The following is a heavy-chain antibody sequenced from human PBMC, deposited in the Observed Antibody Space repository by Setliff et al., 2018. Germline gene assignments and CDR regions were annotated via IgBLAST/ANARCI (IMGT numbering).Heavy chain of an antibody. Sequence: ASVKVSCKASGYIFTNYVIQWVRQAPGQGLEWMGWINNYSFKTNYPQKFLGRVTVTTDTSTGTAYMELGSLTSDDTAIYYCARINFYVSSGYYYAPDYWGPGTLVTVSS. CDR3: ARINFYVSSGYYYAPDY. CDR1: GYIFTNYV. CDR2: INNYSFKT. D-gene: IGHD3-22*01. J-gene: IGHJ4*02. V-gene: IGHV1-18*01.